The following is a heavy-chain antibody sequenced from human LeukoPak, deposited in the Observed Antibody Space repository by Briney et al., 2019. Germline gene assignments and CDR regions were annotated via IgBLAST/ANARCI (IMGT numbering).Heavy chain of an antibody. D-gene: IGHD1-26*01. CDR3: ARDRGGSSLLD. V-gene: IGHV1-2*02. CDR1: GYTFTGYY. Sequence: GASVKVSCKASGYTFTGYYVHWVRLAPGQGLEWMGWINPNTGDTSYAQKFEGGVTVTSDTAISTAYMELSSLRSDDTAVYYCARDRGGSSLLDWGPGTLVTVSS. J-gene: IGHJ4*02. CDR2: INPNTGDT.